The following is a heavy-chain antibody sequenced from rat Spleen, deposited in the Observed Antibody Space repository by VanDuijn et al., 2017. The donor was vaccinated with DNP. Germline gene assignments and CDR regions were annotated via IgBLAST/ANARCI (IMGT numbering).Heavy chain of an antibody. CDR3: TRDSGDWYFDF. Sequence: EVQLVESGGGLVQPGRSLKLSCAASGLTFSDYAMAWVRQAPTKGLEWVATISYDGTSTYYRGSVKGRFTISRDNAKSTLYLQMDSLRSEDTATYFCTRDSGDWYFDFWGPGTMVTVSS. CDR2: ISYDGTST. V-gene: IGHV5-29*01. D-gene: IGHD1-1*01. CDR1: GLTFSDYA. J-gene: IGHJ1*01.